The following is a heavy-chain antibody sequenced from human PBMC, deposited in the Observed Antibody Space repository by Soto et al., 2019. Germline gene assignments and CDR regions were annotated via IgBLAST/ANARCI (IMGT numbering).Heavy chain of an antibody. CDR2: IIPIFGTA. D-gene: IGHD2-2*03. Sequence: SVKGSCKASGGTFSSYSISWVLQAPVQVLEWMGGIIPIFGTANYAQKFQGRVTITADESTSTAYMELSSLRADDTAVYFCAKEDGYCSSSSCPFGLDVWGQGTTVTLSS. J-gene: IGHJ6*02. CDR1: GGTFSSYS. V-gene: IGHV1-69*01. CDR3: AKEDGYCSSSSCPFGLDV.